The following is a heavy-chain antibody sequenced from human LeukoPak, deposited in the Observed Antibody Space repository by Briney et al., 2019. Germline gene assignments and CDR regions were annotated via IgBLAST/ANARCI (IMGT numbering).Heavy chain of an antibody. Sequence: GRSLRLSCAASGFTFSSYGMHWVRQAPGKGLEWVAVISYDGSNKYYADSVKGRFTISRDNSKNTLYLQMNSLSAEDTAVYYCAKLGSLDYYDSSGYYSPLPYFDYWGQGTLVTVSS. J-gene: IGHJ4*02. CDR1: GFTFSSYG. CDR2: ISYDGSNK. D-gene: IGHD3-22*01. CDR3: AKLGSLDYYDSSGYYSPLPYFDY. V-gene: IGHV3-30*18.